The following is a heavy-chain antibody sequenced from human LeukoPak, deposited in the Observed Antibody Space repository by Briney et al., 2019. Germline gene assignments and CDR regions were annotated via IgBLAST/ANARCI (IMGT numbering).Heavy chain of an antibody. J-gene: IGHJ6*04. V-gene: IGHV1-18*04. CDR2: ISTYNGDT. D-gene: IGHD6-13*01. CDR1: GYTFTSYG. CDR3: ARSSSWPVLLGMDV. Sequence: ASVTVSLKASGYTFTSYGISWVRQAPAQGLEWMGFISTYNGDTNYSQKLLGRVTMPTETSTSPAYMELRRLRSDDTAVYYCARSSSWPVLLGMDVWGKGTTATVSS.